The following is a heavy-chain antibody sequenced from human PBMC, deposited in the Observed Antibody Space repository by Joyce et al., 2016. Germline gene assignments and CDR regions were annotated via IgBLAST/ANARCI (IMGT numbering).Heavy chain of an antibody. CDR3: PREEGIGELTFHTKYTGLDV. D-gene: IGHD3-16*01. V-gene: IGHV1-3*01. Sequence: QVHLAQSGDEARKPGASVKVSCKGSGYTFTTYAIHWLRQAPGQRLEWLGWVKVGNGERKNSQKGKGIVTMRGEPSASKVDMELRSLTSENTTVYYCPREEGIGELTFHTKYTGLDVWGQGTTVTVSS. CDR2: VKVGNGER. J-gene: IGHJ6*02. CDR1: GYTFTTYA.